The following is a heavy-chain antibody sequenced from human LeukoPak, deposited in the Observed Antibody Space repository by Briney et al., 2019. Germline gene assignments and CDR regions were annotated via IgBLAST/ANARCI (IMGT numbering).Heavy chain of an antibody. D-gene: IGHD2-2*02. V-gene: IGHV3-9*01. CDR3: ATSLGYCSSTSCYNFDY. CDR1: GLTFHDYA. Sequence: GGSLRLSCAASGLTFHDYAMHWVRQAPGKGLEWVSGITWNGGSIGYADSVKGRFTISRDNAKNSLYLQMNSLRPEDTALYYCATSLGYCSSTSCYNFDYWGQGTLVTVSS. CDR2: ITWNGGSI. J-gene: IGHJ4*02.